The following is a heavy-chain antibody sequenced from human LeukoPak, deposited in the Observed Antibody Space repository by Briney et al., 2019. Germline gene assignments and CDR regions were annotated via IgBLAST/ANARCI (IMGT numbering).Heavy chain of an antibody. D-gene: IGHD3-22*01. Sequence: GESLQISCKGSGYSFTSYWIGWVRQLPGKGLEWMGIIYPGDSDTRYSPSFQGQVTISADKSISTAYLQWSSLKASDTAMYYCVSVQDYYDSSAYWNFDYWGQGTLVTVSS. V-gene: IGHV5-51*01. J-gene: IGHJ4*02. CDR2: IYPGDSDT. CDR3: VSVQDYYDSSAYWNFDY. CDR1: GYSFTSYW.